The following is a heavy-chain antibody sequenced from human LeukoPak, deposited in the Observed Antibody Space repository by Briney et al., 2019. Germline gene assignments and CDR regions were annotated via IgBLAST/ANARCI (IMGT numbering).Heavy chain of an antibody. Sequence: SETLSLTCTVSGGSISSSSYYWSWIRQPPGKGLEWIGYIYYSGSTNYNPSLKSRVTISVDTSKNQFSLRLSSVTAADTAVYYCARSVEGYCRGGSCYYYSYYMDVWGKGTTVTVSS. CDR3: ARSVEGYCRGGSCYYYSYYMDV. D-gene: IGHD2-15*01. CDR2: IYYSGST. V-gene: IGHV4-61*01. CDR1: GGSISSSSYY. J-gene: IGHJ6*03.